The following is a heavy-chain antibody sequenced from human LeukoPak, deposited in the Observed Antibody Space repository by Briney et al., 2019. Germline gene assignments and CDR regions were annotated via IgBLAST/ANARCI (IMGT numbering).Heavy chain of an antibody. CDR1: GFTFSSYG. J-gene: IGHJ5*02. Sequence: GGSLRLSCAASGFTFSSYGMHWVRQAPGKGLEWVAVIRYDGSNKYYADSVKGRFTISRDNSKNTLYLQMNSLRAEDTAVYYCAKGGYSSSWYQSLSDWFDPWGQGTLVTVSS. V-gene: IGHV3-30*02. CDR2: IRYDGSNK. CDR3: AKGGYSSSWYQSLSDWFDP. D-gene: IGHD6-13*01.